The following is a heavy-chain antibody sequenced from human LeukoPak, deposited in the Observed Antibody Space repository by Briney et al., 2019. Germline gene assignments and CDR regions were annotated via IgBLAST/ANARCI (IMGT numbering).Heavy chain of an antibody. J-gene: IGHJ3*02. D-gene: IGHD1-26*01. CDR3: ATDFGVGATYVFDI. CDR2: INPSGGST. V-gene: IGHV1-46*01. CDR1: GYTFTSYY. Sequence: GASVKVSCKASGYTFTSYYMHWVRQAPGQGLEWMGIINPSGGSTSYAQKFQGRVTMTEDTFTDTAYMELSSLRSEDTAVYYCATDFGVGATYVFDIWGQGTMVTVSS.